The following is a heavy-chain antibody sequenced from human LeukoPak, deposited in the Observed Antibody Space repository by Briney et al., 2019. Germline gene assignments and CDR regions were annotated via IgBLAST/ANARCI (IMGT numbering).Heavy chain of an antibody. CDR3: AREGTARPLDY. CDR2: IYYSGST. V-gene: IGHV4-30-4*08. CDR1: GGSISSGDYY. J-gene: IGHJ4*02. D-gene: IGHD6-6*01. Sequence: PSEILSLTCTVSGGSISSGDYYWSWIRQPPGKGLEWIGYIYYSGSTYYNPSLKSRVTISVDTSKNQFSLKLSSVTAADTAVYYCAREGTARPLDYWGQGTLVTVSS.